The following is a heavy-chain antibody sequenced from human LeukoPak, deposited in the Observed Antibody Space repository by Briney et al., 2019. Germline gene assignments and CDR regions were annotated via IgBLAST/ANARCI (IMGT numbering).Heavy chain of an antibody. J-gene: IGHJ1*01. Sequence: GRSLRLSCAASGFTFSSYAMHWVRQAPGKGLEWVAVISCDGSNKYYADSVKGRFTISRDNSKNTLYLQMNSLRAEDTAVYYCARVGSGWEEYFQHWGQGTLVTVSS. CDR3: ARVGSGWEEYFQH. V-gene: IGHV3-30*04. D-gene: IGHD6-19*01. CDR2: ISCDGSNK. CDR1: GFTFSSYA.